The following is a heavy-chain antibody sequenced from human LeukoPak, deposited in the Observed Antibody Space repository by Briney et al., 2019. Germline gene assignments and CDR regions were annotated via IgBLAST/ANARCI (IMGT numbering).Heavy chain of an antibody. CDR1: GGSISSYY. V-gene: IGHV4-59*08. D-gene: IGHD5-18*01. Sequence: SETLSLTCTVSGGSISSYYWSWIRQPPGKGLEWIGYIYYSGSTNYNPSLKSRVTISVDTSKNQFSLKLSSVTAADTAVYYCARHPGQLWFPYGASDIWGQGTMVTVSS. CDR2: IYYSGST. CDR3: ARHPGQLWFPYGASDI. J-gene: IGHJ3*02.